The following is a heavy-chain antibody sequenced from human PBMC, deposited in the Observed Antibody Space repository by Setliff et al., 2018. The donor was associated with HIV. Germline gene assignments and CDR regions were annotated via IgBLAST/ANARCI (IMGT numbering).Heavy chain of an antibody. CDR3: ARGRRDCSSGSCYGPYYMDV. D-gene: IGHD2-15*01. Sequence: PGGSLRLSCAASGFTFSNSWMHWVRQAPGKGLVWVSRINTDGSSATYADSVKGRFTNSRDNAKNTLYLQMDSLRAEDTATYYCARGRRDCSSGSCYGPYYMDVWGKGTTVTVSS. V-gene: IGHV3-74*03. CDR2: INTDGSSA. CDR1: GFTFSNSW. J-gene: IGHJ6*03.